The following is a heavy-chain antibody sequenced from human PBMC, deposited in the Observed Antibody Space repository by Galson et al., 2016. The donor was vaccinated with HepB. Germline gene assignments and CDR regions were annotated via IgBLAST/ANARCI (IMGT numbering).Heavy chain of an antibody. J-gene: IGHJ4*02. CDR2: ISTSGSTI. D-gene: IGHD3-10*01. Sequence: SLRLSCAASGFTFSDYYMSWIRQAPGKGLEWVSYISTSGSTIYYADSVKGRFTISRDNAKNSLYLQMNSLRAEDTAVYYCARERRGITLVRGLAYWGQGTLVTVSS. CDR1: GFTFSDYY. V-gene: IGHV3-11*01. CDR3: ARERRGITLVRGLAY.